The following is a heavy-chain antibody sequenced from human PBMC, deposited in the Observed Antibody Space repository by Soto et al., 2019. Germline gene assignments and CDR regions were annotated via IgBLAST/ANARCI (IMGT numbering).Heavy chain of an antibody. V-gene: IGHV3-74*01. CDR3: AKVKPSSIAAAGAIDY. CDR2: MNMDGNRI. D-gene: IGHD6-13*01. Sequence: PGGSLRLSCAASGFTFSSYWMHWVRQAPVKGLEWVSRMNMDGNRISYVGSVKGRCTISRDNAKNTFYMEMNSARVEDTAVYYCAKVKPSSIAAAGAIDYWGQGTLVTVPS. CDR1: GFTFSSYW. J-gene: IGHJ4*02.